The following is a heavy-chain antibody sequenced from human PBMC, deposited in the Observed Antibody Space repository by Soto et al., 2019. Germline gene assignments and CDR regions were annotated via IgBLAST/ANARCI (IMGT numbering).Heavy chain of an antibody. Sequence: ASVKVSCKASGYTFTSYGISWVRQAPGQGLEWMGWISANNGNTNYAQKLQGRVTMTTDTSTSTAYMELRSLRSDDTPVYYCAGDRMGGYYCVDYWGQGTLVTVSS. D-gene: IGHD3-22*01. CDR3: AGDRMGGYYCVDY. CDR1: GYTFTSYG. V-gene: IGHV1-18*01. J-gene: IGHJ4*02. CDR2: ISANNGNT.